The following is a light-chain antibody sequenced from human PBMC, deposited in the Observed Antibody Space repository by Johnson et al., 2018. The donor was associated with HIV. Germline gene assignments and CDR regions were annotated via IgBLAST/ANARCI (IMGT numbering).Light chain of an antibody. V-gene: IGLV1-51*01. CDR1: TSNIGSNS. CDR2: DRN. Sequence: QSVLTQPPSVSAAPGQKVTISCSGNTSNIGSNSVSWYQHLPGIAPKLLVYDRNKRPSGIPDRFSGSKSDTSATLGITGLQTGDEADYYCGTWDSSLSVYVFGTGTKVTVL. J-gene: IGLJ1*01. CDR3: GTWDSSLSVYV.